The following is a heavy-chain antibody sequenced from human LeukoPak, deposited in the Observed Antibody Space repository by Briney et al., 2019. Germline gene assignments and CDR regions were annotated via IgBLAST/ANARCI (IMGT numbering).Heavy chain of an antibody. Sequence: SETLSLTCTVSGGSISSYYWSWIRQPAGKGLEWIGRIYTSGSTNYNPSLKSRVAMSVDTSKNQFSLKLSSVTAADTAVYYCARSMHITMVRGVIINPSYYFDYWGQGTLVTVSS. D-gene: IGHD3-10*01. CDR1: GGSISSYY. CDR3: ARSMHITMVRGVIINPSYYFDY. V-gene: IGHV4-4*07. CDR2: IYTSGST. J-gene: IGHJ4*02.